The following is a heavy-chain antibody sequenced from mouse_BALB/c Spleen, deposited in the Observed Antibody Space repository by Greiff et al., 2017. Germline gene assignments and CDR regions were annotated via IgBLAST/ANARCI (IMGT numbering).Heavy chain of an antibody. J-gene: IGHJ1*01. CDR1: GFTFSSYT. D-gene: IGHD2-1*01. Sequence: EVKLVESGGGLVKPGGSLKLSCAASGFTFSSYTMSWVRQTPEKRLEWVATISSGGSYTYYPDSVKGRFTISRDNAKNTLYLQMSSLKSEDTAMYYCTREGNYEYFDVWGAGTTVTVSS. CDR3: TREGNYEYFDV. CDR2: ISSGGSYT. V-gene: IGHV5-6-4*01.